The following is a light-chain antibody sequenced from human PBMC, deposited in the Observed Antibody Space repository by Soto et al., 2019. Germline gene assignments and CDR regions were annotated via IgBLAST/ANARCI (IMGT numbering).Light chain of an antibody. V-gene: IGKV1-39*01. CDR3: QHSYSTPG. CDR2: ATS. Sequence: GARFTINCQATPDIRKYLNWYQQKPGKAPKLLIYATSSLEIGVPSRFSGSGSGTHFTLTISSLQTEDIASYCCQHSYSTPGFGQGARLEI. J-gene: IGKJ5*01. CDR1: PDIRKY.